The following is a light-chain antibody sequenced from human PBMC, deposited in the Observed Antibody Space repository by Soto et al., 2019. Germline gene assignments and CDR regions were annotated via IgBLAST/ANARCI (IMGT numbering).Light chain of an antibody. V-gene: IGKV1-39*01. CDR1: QSISTY. CDR3: QQSYSSPPIT. Sequence: DIQMTQSPSSLSASVGDRITITCRASQSISTYLNWYQQKPGKAPKLLIYSASSLQGGVPSRFSGSGSGTDFTLTISSPQPEDFATYYCQQSYSSPPITFGQGTRLEIK. J-gene: IGKJ5*01. CDR2: SAS.